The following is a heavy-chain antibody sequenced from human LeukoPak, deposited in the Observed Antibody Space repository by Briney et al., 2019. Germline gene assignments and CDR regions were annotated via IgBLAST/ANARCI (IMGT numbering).Heavy chain of an antibody. CDR3: AREFYGLGSFVDY. Sequence: GGSLRLSCVASGFTFSSSWMTWVRQAPGKGLDWVANIKYDGTEKYYMDSLKGRFTISRDNAKNSLYLQMNSLRVEDTAVYYCAREFYGLGSFVDYWGQGTLVTVSS. CDR2: IKYDGTEK. CDR1: GFTFSSSW. D-gene: IGHD3-10*01. V-gene: IGHV3-7*01. J-gene: IGHJ4*02.